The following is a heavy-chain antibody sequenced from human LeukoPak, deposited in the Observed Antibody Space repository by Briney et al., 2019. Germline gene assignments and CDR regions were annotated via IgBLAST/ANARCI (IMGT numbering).Heavy chain of an antibody. J-gene: IGHJ6*02. CDR1: GFSLRTYS. D-gene: IGHD3-9*01. Sequence: GGSLRLSCDASGFSLRTYSMNWVRQAPGKGLEWVSSITISSNYIYYADSVKGRFTISRDNAKNSLYLQMNDLRVEDTALYFCTRDGHGDGFLTGYSYFGMDVWGQGITVTVSS. V-gene: IGHV3-21*01. CDR3: TRDGHGDGFLTGYSYFGMDV. CDR2: ITISSNYI.